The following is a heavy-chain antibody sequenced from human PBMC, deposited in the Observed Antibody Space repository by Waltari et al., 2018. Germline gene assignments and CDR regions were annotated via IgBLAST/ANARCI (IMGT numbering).Heavy chain of an antibody. CDR3: ARSQGDYGHAFDI. Sequence: VQLVESGAEVKKTGSSVKVSCKASGYTFTYRYLHWVRQAPGQALEWMGWITPFNGNTNYAQKFQDRVTITRDRSMSTAYMELSSLRSEDTAMYYCARSQGDYGHAFDIWGQGTMVTVSS. CDR2: ITPFNGNT. V-gene: IGHV1-45*02. D-gene: IGHD4-17*01. CDR1: GYTFTYRY. J-gene: IGHJ3*02.